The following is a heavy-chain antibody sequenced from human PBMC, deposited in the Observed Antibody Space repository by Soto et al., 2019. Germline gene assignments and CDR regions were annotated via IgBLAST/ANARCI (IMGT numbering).Heavy chain of an antibody. V-gene: IGHV7-4-1*01. Sequence: EASVKVSCKASGYTFTSYAMNWVRQAPGQGLEWMGWINTNTGNPTYAQGFTGRFVFSLDTSVSTAYLQICSLKAEDTAVYYCARDTPTYDFWSGYYRYYYYMDVWGKGTTVTVSS. CDR3: ARDTPTYDFWSGYYRYYYYMDV. CDR2: INTNTGNP. CDR1: GYTFTSYA. J-gene: IGHJ6*03. D-gene: IGHD3-3*01.